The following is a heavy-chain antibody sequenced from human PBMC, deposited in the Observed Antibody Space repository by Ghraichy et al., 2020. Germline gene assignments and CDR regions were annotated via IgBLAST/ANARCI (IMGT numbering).Heavy chain of an antibody. CDR3: AREGSGSYARLNWFDP. J-gene: IGHJ5*02. CDR1: GGSVSSGSYY. CDR2: IYYSEST. D-gene: IGHD1-26*01. V-gene: IGHV4-61*01. Sequence: SETLSLTCTVSGGSVSSGSYYWSWIRQPPGKGLEWIGYIYYSESTNYNPSLKSRVTISVDTSKNQFSLKLSSVTAADTAVYYCAREGSGSYARLNWFDPWGQGTLVTVSS.